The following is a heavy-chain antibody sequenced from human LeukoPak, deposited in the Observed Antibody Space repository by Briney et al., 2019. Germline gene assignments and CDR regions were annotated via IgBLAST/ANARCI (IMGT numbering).Heavy chain of an antibody. CDR1: GNYR. D-gene: IGHD2/OR15-2a*01. CDR2: INSDGSWT. V-gene: IGHV3-74*01. CDR3: VSFYETY. Sequence: GGSLRLSCAASGNYRMHWVRQVPGKGLVWVSHINSDGSWTSYADSVKGRFTISKDNAKNTVYLQMNSLRAEDTAVYYCVSFYETYWGRGTLVTVSS. J-gene: IGHJ4*02.